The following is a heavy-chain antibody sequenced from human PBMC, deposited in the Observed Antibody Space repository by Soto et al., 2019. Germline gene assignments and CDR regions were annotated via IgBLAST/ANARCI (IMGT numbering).Heavy chain of an antibody. V-gene: IGHV4-31*03. CDR3: ARLITMVRGVIDWFDP. J-gene: IGHJ5*02. CDR2: IYYIGST. D-gene: IGHD3-10*01. Sequence: SGTLSLTNTFSCGSIIGGGYYCSWIRHHPGKGLEWIGYIYYIGSTYYNPSLKSRVTISVDTSKNQFSLKLSSVTAADTAVYYCARLITMVRGVIDWFDPWGQGTLVTVSS. CDR1: CGSIIGGGYY.